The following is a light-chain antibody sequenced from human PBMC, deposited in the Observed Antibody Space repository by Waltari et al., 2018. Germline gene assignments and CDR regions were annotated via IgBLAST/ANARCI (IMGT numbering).Light chain of an antibody. V-gene: IGLV1-44*01. Sequence: QSVLTQPPSASGTPGQRVTISCSGSSSNIGSNVVNWYQQVPGTTPKLLIYRNGRRPSGVPDRFSGSKAGTSASLAISGLRPEDEAEYYCASWDDSLNGRWEFGGGTKVTVL. CDR1: SSNIGSNV. CDR2: RNG. J-gene: IGLJ3*02. CDR3: ASWDDSLNGRWE.